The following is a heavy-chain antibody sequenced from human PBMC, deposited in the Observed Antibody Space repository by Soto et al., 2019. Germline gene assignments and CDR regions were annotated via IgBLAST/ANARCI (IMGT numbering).Heavy chain of an antibody. Sequence: QLQLQESGPGLVKPSETLSLTCTVSGGSISSSSYWGWIRQPPGQGLERIGSIYSSGSTYYNPSLKSRVTISGDTSKTQFSLQLSSVTAADTAVYYCRISSRYSTDVWGQGTTVTVSS. CDR3: RISSRYSTDV. CDR1: GGSISSSSY. V-gene: IGHV4-39*01. D-gene: IGHD6-13*01. J-gene: IGHJ6*02. CDR2: IYSSGST.